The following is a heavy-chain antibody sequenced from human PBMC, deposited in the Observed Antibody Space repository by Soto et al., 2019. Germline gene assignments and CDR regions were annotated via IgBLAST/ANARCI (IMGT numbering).Heavy chain of an antibody. CDR2: IWYDGSNK. J-gene: IGHJ6*02. CDR1: GFTFSSYG. CDR3: ARETPYCSGGSCYSRHYYYGMDV. V-gene: IGHV3-33*01. Sequence: QVQLVESGGGVVQPGRSLRLSCAASGFTFSSYGMHWVRQVPGKGLEWVAVIWYDGSNKYYADSVKGRFTISRDNSKNTLYLQMNSLRAEDTAVYYCARETPYCSGGSCYSRHYYYGMDVWGQGTTVTVSS. D-gene: IGHD2-15*01.